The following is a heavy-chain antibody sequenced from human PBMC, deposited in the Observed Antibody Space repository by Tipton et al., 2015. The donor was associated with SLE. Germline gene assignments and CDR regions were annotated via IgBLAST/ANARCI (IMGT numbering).Heavy chain of an antibody. Sequence: TLSLTCAVYGGSFSGYYWSWIRQPPGKGLEWIGEINHSGSTNYNPSLKSRVTISVDTSKNQFSLKLSSVTAADTAVYYCETVVPAAIGYWGQGTLVTVSS. D-gene: IGHD2-2*01. CDR3: ETVVPAAIGY. J-gene: IGHJ4*02. CDR2: INHSGST. CDR1: GGSFSGYY. V-gene: IGHV4-34*01.